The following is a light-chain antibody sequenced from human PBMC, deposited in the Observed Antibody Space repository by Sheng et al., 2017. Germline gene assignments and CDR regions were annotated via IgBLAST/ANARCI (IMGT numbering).Light chain of an antibody. Sequence: QSALTQPRSVSGSPGQSVSISCTGTSSDIGGYDFVSWYQQHPGKAPKLLIYDVIKRPSGVPDRFSGSKSGNTASLTISGLQPEDEADYYCPHMEAVTTYFYVFG. CDR2: DVI. J-gene: IGLJ1*01. V-gene: IGLV2-11*01. CDR1: SSDIGGYDF. CDR3: PHMEAVTTYFYV.